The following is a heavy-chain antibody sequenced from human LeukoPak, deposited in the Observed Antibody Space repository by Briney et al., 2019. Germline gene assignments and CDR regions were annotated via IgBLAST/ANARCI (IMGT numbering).Heavy chain of an antibody. V-gene: IGHV4-34*01. J-gene: IGHJ4*02. CDR3: ARGLESGHDGPLDY. D-gene: IGHD5-12*01. Sequence: SETLPLTCAVYGGSSSGYYWSRVRQPPGKGLEWIGEINRSGSINYNPSLKSRVTISIDPSKNQISLKLRSVTAADTAVYYCARGLESGHDGPLDYWGQGTLVTVSS. CDR1: GGSSSGYY. CDR2: INRSGSI.